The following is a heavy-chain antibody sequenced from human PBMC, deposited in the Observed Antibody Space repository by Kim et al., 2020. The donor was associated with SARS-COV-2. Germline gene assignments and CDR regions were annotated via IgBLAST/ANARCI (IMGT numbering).Heavy chain of an antibody. Sequence: GESLKISCKGSGYSFTNYWIGWVRQMPGKGLEWMGIIYPVDSDTSYSPSFQGQVTNSADKSISTAYLQWSSLKASDTAMYYCAKCKLGRFDPFDVWGQGTMVTVSS. CDR2: IYPVDSDT. V-gene: IGHV5-51*01. J-gene: IGHJ3*01. CDR1: GYSFTNYW. CDR3: AKCKLGRFDPFDV. D-gene: IGHD7-27*01.